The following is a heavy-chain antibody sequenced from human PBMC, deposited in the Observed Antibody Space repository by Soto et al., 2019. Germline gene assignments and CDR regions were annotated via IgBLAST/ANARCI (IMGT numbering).Heavy chain of an antibody. D-gene: IGHD6-13*01. Sequence: SETLSLTCAVYGGSFSGYYWSWIRQPPGKGLEWIGEINHSGSTNYNPSLKSRVTISVDTSKNQFSLKLSSVTAADTAVYYCARNAAAGTTFDYWGQGTLVTVSS. CDR3: ARNAAAGTTFDY. CDR1: GGSFSGYY. J-gene: IGHJ4*02. CDR2: INHSGST. V-gene: IGHV4-34*01.